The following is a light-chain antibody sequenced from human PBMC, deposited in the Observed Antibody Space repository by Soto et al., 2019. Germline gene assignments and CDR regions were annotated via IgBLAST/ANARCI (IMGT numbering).Light chain of an antibody. CDR2: DAS. Sequence: EIVLTQSPATLSLSPGERATLSCRASQSVSTYLAWYQQKPGQAPRLLIFDASNRATGIPARFSGSKSGTDFTLTISSLEPEDSAIYYCQQRANWVTFGGGTKVDIK. J-gene: IGKJ4*01. CDR1: QSVSTY. V-gene: IGKV3-11*01. CDR3: QQRANWVT.